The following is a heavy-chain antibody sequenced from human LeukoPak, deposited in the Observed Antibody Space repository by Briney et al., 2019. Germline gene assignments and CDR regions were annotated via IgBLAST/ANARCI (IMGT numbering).Heavy chain of an antibody. CDR3: ARDGKAAGLYFDF. D-gene: IGHD6-13*01. V-gene: IGHV3-7*01. CDR1: GFTFSSYW. J-gene: IGHJ4*02. CDR2: IKYDGSEK. Sequence: GGSLRLSCAVSGFTFSSYWMNWVRQAPGKGLEWVASIKYDGSEKYCVDSVKGRFTISRDNAKNSLYLQMNSLRTEDTAVYYCARDGKAAGLYFDFWGQGTLVTVSS.